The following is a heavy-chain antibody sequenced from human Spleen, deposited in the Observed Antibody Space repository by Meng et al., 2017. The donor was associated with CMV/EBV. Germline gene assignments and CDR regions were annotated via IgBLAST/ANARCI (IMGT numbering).Heavy chain of an antibody. CDR3: ARDPSYTSSWFH. V-gene: IGHV1-2*02. D-gene: IGHD6-13*01. J-gene: IGHJ4*02. CDR2: INSNSGGT. CDR1: GYTFTGYY. Sequence: ASVKVSCKASGYTFTGYYMHWVRQAPGQGLEWMGWINSNSGGTNYAQKFQGRVTMTRETSISTAYMELSRLRSDDTAVYYCARDPSYTSSWFHWGQGTLVTVSS.